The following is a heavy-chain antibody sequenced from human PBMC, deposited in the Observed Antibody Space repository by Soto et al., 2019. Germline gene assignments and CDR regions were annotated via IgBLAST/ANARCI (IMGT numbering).Heavy chain of an antibody. CDR3: VKGGYKTGSPPFDH. CDR2: ISDDGKTQ. Sequence: QVKVVDSGGAVVQSGRSLRLSCTASRLRFSAYGMHWVRQAPGKGLEWVALISDDGKTQFFTDSVEGRFTISRDNSRNPLYLQMNSLRPEDTAVYYCVKGGYKTGSPPFDHWGHGTRVTVSS. D-gene: IGHD6-25*01. J-gene: IGHJ4*01. V-gene: IGHV3-30*18. CDR1: RLRFSAYG.